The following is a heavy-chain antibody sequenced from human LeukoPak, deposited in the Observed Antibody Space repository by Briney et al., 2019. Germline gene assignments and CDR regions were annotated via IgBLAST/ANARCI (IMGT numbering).Heavy chain of an antibody. D-gene: IGHD6-6*01. V-gene: IGHV3-23*01. J-gene: IGHJ6*03. Sequence: GGSLKLSCAASGFTFSSYAMSWVRQAPGKVLEWVSAISGSGGSTYYADSVKGRFTISRDNSKNTLYLQMNSLRAEDTAVYYCATYSSSLKALLYYYYMDVWGKGTTVTVSS. CDR3: ATYSSSLKALLYYYYMDV. CDR1: GFTFSSYA. CDR2: ISGSGGST.